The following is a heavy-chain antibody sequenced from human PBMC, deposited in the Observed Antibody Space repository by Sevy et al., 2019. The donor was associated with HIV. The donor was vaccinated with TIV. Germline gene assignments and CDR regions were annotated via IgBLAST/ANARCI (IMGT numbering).Heavy chain of an antibody. Sequence: GGSLRLSCADSGLTFSSSWMNWVRQAPGKGLEWVAIINPDGSQKQYVASAKGRFTISRDNAMNSLYLQMNSLRAEDTALYYCARAGYRREFDYWGQGTLVTVSS. CDR2: INPDGSQK. D-gene: IGHD2-2*02. J-gene: IGHJ4*02. CDR3: ARAGYRREFDY. CDR1: GLTFSSSW. V-gene: IGHV3-7*03.